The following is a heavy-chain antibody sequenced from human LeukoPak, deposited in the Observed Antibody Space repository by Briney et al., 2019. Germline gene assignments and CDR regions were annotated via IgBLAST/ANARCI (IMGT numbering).Heavy chain of an antibody. D-gene: IGHD2-2*01. V-gene: IGHV3-21*01. CDR1: GFTFSSYS. CDR3: ARDGTGCSSTSCYYYYGMDV. CDR2: ISSSSSYI. J-gene: IGHJ6*02. Sequence: GGSLRLSCAASGFTFSSYSMNWVRQAPGKGLEWVSSISSSSSYIYYADSVKGRFTISRDNAKNSLYLQMNSLRAEDTAVYHCARDGTGCSSTSCYYYYGMDVWGQGTTVTVSS.